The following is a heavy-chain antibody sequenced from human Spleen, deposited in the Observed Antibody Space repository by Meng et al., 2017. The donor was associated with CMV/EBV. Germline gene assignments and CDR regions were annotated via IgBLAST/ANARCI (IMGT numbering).Heavy chain of an antibody. V-gene: IGHV3-9*01. CDR1: GFSFDDYG. D-gene: IGHD2-15*01. CDR3: ARVIGYCSGGSCYSSAPYYYYYGMDV. CDR2: ISWNSGSI. Sequence: SLKISCAASGFSFDDYGMHWVRQAPGKGLEWVSGISWNSGSIGYGDSVKGRFTISRDNARNSLYLQMNSLRGDDTALYYCARVIGYCSGGSCYSSAPYYYYYGMDVWGQGTTVTVSS. J-gene: IGHJ6*02.